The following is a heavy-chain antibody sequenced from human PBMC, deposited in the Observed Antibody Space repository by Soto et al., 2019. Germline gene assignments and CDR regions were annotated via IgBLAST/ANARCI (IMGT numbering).Heavy chain of an antibody. Sequence: PSETLSLTCVVYGGSFRGYYCNWIRQPPGKGLEWIGEINHGGATNYNPSLKSRVAVSVDSSKNQLSRKLSSVTAADTAVYFCAXGGWSPRKNYDSSGYPTLYSGLDVGGQGTTVTVSS. CDR2: INHGGAT. J-gene: IGHJ6*02. CDR1: GGSFRGYY. V-gene: IGHV4-34*01. D-gene: IGHD3-22*01. CDR3: AXGGWSPRKNYDSSGYPTLYSGLDV.